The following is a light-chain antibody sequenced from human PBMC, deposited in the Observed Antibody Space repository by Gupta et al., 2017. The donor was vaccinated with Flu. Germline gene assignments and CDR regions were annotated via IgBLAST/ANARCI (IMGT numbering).Light chain of an antibody. J-gene: IGLJ2*01. V-gene: IGLV1-51*01. CDR2: DND. CDR1: SFNIGKNY. CDR3: GVCDSSLNVLL. Sequence: QYILTQPASVSAAPGQKVTISCSGSSFNIGKNYVSLYQQFPGIAPKLLIYDNDERPSGIPDRFSGSKSGTSATLDITGLQTGDEADYYCGVCDSSLNVLLFGGGTELTVL.